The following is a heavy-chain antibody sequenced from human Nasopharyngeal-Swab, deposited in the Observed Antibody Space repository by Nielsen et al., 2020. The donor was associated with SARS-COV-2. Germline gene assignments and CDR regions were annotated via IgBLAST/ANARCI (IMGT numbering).Heavy chain of an antibody. CDR1: GYTFTGYY. CDR2: INPNSGGT. Sequence: ASVKVSCKASGYTFTGYYMHWVRQAPGQGLEWMGWINPNSGGTNYAQKLQGRVTMTTDTSTSTAYMELRSLRSDDTAVYYCARGQGSGDFWSGYYPYYYYGMDVWGQGTTVTVSS. V-gene: IGHV1-2*02. D-gene: IGHD3-3*01. J-gene: IGHJ6*02. CDR3: ARGQGSGDFWSGYYPYYYYGMDV.